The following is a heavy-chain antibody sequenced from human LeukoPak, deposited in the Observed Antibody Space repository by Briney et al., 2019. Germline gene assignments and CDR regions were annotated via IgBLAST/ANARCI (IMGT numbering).Heavy chain of an antibody. CDR1: GFSFSNYW. V-gene: IGHV3-7*01. CDR3: ATGRSMPT. D-gene: IGHD2-2*01. CDR2: INEDGSQK. Sequence: QPGGPLRLSCSVSGFSFSNYWMSWVRQAPGKGLEWVASINEDGSQKQYVDSVKGRFTISRDNAKNSLYLQVNSLRAEDTAVYYCATGRSMPTWGQGTLVTVSS. J-gene: IGHJ5*02.